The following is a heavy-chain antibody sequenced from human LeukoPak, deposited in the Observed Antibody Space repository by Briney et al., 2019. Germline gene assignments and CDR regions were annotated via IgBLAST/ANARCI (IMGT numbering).Heavy chain of an antibody. CDR1: GGSFSGYY. CDR2: IYYSGST. J-gene: IGHJ5*02. Sequence: KPSETLSLTCAVYGGSFSGYYWGWIRQPPGKGLEWIGSIYYSGSTYYNPSLKSRVTISVDTSKNQFSLKLSSVTAADTAVYYCARVPSSSWYSGWFDPWGQGTLVTVSS. CDR3: ARVPSSSWYSGWFDP. D-gene: IGHD6-13*01. V-gene: IGHV4-34*01.